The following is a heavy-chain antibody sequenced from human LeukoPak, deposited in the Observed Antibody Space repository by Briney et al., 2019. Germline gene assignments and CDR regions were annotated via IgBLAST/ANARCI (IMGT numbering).Heavy chain of an antibody. J-gene: IGHJ4*02. V-gene: IGHV3-30*18. CDR3: AKRPSDYGDYVTYFDY. Sequence: GGSLRLSCAASGFSFISYGMHWVRQAPGKGLEWVGVISDDGRNKKYADSVKGRFTISRDNSEDTLYLQMNSLRDEDTAVYYCAKRPSDYGDYVTYFDYWGQGTLVTVSS. CDR2: ISDDGRNK. CDR1: GFSFISYG. D-gene: IGHD4-17*01.